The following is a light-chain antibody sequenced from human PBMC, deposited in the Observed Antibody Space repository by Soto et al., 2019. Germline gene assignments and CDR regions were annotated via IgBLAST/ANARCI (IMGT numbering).Light chain of an antibody. V-gene: IGKV3-15*01. Sequence: EIVMTQSPATLSVSPGERATLSCRASQSVSSNLAWYQQKPGQAPRLLIYGASTRATGIPARFSGSGSGTEFTLNISSLQSEAFAVYYCQQYNNWPPRAWTFGQGTKVEIK. CDR1: QSVSSN. CDR3: QQYNNWPPRAWT. CDR2: GAS. J-gene: IGKJ1*01.